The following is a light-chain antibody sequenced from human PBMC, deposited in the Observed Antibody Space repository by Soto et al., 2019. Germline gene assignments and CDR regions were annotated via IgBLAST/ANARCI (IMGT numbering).Light chain of an antibody. CDR3: QQYGSSPKT. CDR2: DAS. CDR1: QTISSY. J-gene: IGKJ1*01. Sequence: EIVLTQSPATLSLSPGERATLSCRASQTISSYLLWYQQKPGQAPRLLIYDASSRATGIPDRFSGSGSGTDFTLTISRLEPEDFAVYYCQQYGSSPKTFGQGTKVDI. V-gene: IGKV3-20*01.